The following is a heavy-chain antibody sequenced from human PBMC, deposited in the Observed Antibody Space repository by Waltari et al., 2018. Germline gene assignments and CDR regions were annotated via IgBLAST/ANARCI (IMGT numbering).Heavy chain of an antibody. Sequence: EVQLVQSGAEVKTPGESLRISCKGSGYSFTSYWISWVRQMSGKDLEGMGRIDTSYSYANSSPSVQGHVTSAAEKSSSTADLQWSSQKASDTAMYYCAGHSSSRFDYWGQGTLVTVSS. J-gene: IGHJ4*02. CDR3: AGHSSSRFDY. V-gene: IGHV5-10-1*03. CDR2: IDTSYSYA. D-gene: IGHD6-6*01. CDR1: GYSFTSYW.